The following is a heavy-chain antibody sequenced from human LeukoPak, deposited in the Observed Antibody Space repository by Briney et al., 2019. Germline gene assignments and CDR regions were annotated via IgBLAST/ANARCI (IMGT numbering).Heavy chain of an antibody. CDR2: INPNSGGT. V-gene: IGHV1-2*02. CDR1: GYTFTGYY. D-gene: IGHD2-2*01. J-gene: IGHJ4*02. Sequence: ASVKVSCKASGYTFTGYYMHWVRQAPGQGLEWMGWINPNSGGTNYAQKFQGRVTMTRDTSISTAYMELSRLRSDDTAVYYCARKDLIVVVPAAIASPSDYWGQGTLVTVSS. CDR3: ARKDLIVVVPAAIASPSDY.